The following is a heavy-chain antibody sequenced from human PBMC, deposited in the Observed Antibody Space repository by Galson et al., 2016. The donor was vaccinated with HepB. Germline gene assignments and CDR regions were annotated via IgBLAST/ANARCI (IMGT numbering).Heavy chain of an antibody. V-gene: IGHV3-30-3*02. CDR1: GFAFSTYA. CDR2: ISFDGTNK. D-gene: IGHD1-1*01. CDR3: ASGAGGTTHGPNWFDP. J-gene: IGHJ5*02. Sequence: SLRLSCATSGFAFSTYAMHWVRQAPGEGLEWVAVISFDGTNKYYAESVKGRFTISRDTSKNTVSLQMTSLRGEDTAVYYCASGAGGTTHGPNWFDPWGQGTRVTVAS.